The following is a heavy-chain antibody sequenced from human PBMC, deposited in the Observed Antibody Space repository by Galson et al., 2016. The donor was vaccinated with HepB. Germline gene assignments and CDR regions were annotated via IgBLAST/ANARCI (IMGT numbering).Heavy chain of an antibody. CDR2: ISSSGSTI. CDR1: GFTFSYYY. J-gene: IGHJ5*02. Sequence: SLRLSCAASGFTFSYYYMSWIRQAPGKGLEWVSYISSSGSTIYYADSVKGRFTISRRNAKHSLYRQMNSLRAEDTAVYYCARVVPLYSGGWYVRGDGWFDPWGQGTLVTVSS. D-gene: IGHD6-19*01. CDR3: ARVVPLYSGGWYVRGDGWFDP. V-gene: IGHV3-11*01.